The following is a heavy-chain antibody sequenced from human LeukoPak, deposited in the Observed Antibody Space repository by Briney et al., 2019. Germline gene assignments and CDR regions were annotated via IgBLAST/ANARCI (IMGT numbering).Heavy chain of an antibody. CDR1: GGSISSSSYY. CDR2: INYSGTT. V-gene: IGHV4-39*07. D-gene: IGHD6-13*01. CDR3: ARVTGYMTEDYFDY. J-gene: IGHJ4*02. Sequence: SETLSLTCSVSGGSISSSSYYWGWIRQPPGKGLEWIATINYSGTTHYNPSLQSRVTMSADTSNSQFSLKVNSVTAADTAVYYCARVTGYMTEDYFDYWGQGTLITVSS.